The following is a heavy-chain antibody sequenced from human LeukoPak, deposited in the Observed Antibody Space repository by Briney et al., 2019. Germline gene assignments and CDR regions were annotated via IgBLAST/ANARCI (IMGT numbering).Heavy chain of an antibody. V-gene: IGHV3-23*01. D-gene: IGHD1-26*01. CDR1: GFSFSSYA. CDR3: AKDKGWGYSSYDYYGMDV. CDR2: ISGIGGST. J-gene: IGHJ6*02. Sequence: GGSLRLSRAASGFSFSSYAMSWVRQAPGKGLEWVSGISGIGGSTYYADSVTGRFTISRDISKNTLYVQMNSLRAEDAAVYYCAKDKGWGYSSYDYYGMDVWGQGTTVTVSS.